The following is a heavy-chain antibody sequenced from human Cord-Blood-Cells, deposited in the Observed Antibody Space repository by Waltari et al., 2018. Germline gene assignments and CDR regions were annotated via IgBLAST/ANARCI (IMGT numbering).Heavy chain of an antibody. CDR1: GFTFSSYA. CDR2: ISGSGGST. J-gene: IGHJ4*02. D-gene: IGHD2-2*02. V-gene: IGHV3-23*01. Sequence: EGRLLESGLGLVQPGGSLRLSCADSGFTFSSYAMSWVGHSPGKGLEWVSAISGSGGSTYYADSVNGRFTISRDNSKNTLYLQMNSLRAEDTAVYYCAIFPGGVPAAIGDYWGQGTLVTVSS. CDR3: AIFPGGVPAAIGDY.